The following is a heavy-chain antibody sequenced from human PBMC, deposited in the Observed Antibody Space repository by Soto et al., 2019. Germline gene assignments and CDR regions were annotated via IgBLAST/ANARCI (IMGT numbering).Heavy chain of an antibody. CDR3: ARDSYYDILTGYYYYYYYGMDV. CDR1: GFTFSSYW. J-gene: IGHJ6*02. Sequence: PGGSLRLSCAASGFTFSSYWMSWVRQSPGKGLEWVANIKQGGSEKYYVDSVKGRFTISRDNAKNSLYLQMNSLRAEDTAVYYCARDSYYDILTGYYYYYYYGMDVWGQGTTVTVSS. D-gene: IGHD3-9*01. CDR2: IKQGGSEK. V-gene: IGHV3-7*01.